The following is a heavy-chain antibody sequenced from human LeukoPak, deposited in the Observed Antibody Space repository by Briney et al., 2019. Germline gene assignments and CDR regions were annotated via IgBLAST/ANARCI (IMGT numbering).Heavy chain of an antibody. V-gene: IGHV3-23*01. Sequence: GGSLRLSCAASGFTFNSYAMSWVRQAPGKGLEWVSAISGSGGSTYYADSVKGRFTISRDNSKNTLYLQMNSLRAEDTAVYYCAQDWEYYYDSSGYYDYWGQGTLVTVSS. CDR3: AQDWEYYYDSSGYYDY. CDR2: ISGSGGST. CDR1: GFTFNSYA. J-gene: IGHJ4*02. D-gene: IGHD3-22*01.